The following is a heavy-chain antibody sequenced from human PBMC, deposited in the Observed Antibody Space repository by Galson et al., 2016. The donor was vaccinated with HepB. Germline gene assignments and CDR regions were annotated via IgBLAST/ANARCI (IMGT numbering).Heavy chain of an antibody. CDR3: TRSIGGSGRLRGAFDI. CDR1: EFDFSNYD. CDR2: IISGGYT. V-gene: IGHV3-13*01. D-gene: IGHD2-15*01. Sequence: SLRLSCAASEFDFSNYDMHWVRQIPRKGLEWLSTIISGGYTYYSDSVQGRFIISRENDKNSLYHQMNVLRAGDSALYYCTRSIGGSGRLRGAFDIWGQGTVVTVSS. J-gene: IGHJ3*02.